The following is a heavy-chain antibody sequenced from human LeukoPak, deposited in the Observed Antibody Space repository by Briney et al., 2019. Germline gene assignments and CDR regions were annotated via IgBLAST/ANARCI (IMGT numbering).Heavy chain of an antibody. CDR1: GFIFRSYS. D-gene: IGHD3-10*01. V-gene: IGHV3-48*01. CDR2: ISSHSSTI. CDR3: ARDGSAGSYLNWFGP. Sequence: PGGSLRLSCAGSGFIFRSYSMNWVRQAPGKGLEWISYISSHSSTIYYADSVRGRFTISRDNDKNSVYLQMSSLRVEDTAVYYCARDGSAGSYLNWFGPWGQGTLVTVSS. J-gene: IGHJ5*02.